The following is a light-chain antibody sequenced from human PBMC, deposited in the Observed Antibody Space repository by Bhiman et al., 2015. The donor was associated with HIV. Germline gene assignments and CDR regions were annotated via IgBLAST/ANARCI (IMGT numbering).Light chain of an antibody. CDR3: SSYTSSSTLV. CDR2: DVT. V-gene: IGLV2-14*03. CDR1: SSNIGNNY. Sequence: QSVLTQPPSVSAAPGQKVTISCSGNSSNIGNNYVSWYQQHPGKAPKLMIYDVTNRPSGVSARFSGSKSGNTASLTISGLQAEDEADYYCSSYTSSSTLVFGGGTKLTAL. J-gene: IGLJ2*01.